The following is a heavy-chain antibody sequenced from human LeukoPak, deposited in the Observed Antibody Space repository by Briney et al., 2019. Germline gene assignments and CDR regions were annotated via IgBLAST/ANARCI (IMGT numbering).Heavy chain of an antibody. CDR2: ISNDGSKK. D-gene: IGHD4-17*01. Sequence: GGSLRLSCAASGFTFSSYGIHWVRQAPGKGLEWVAVISNDGSKKYYVDSVKGRFTISRDNSKNTLYLQMDSLGTEDTAVYYCARVPISTTARGYFDYWGQGTLVTVSS. J-gene: IGHJ4*02. V-gene: IGHV3-30*03. CDR1: GFTFSSYG. CDR3: ARVPISTTARGYFDY.